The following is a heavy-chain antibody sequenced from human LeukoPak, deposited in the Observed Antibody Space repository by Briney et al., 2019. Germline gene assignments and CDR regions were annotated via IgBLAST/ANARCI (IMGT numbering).Heavy chain of an antibody. CDR1: GFSLTTSGVG. D-gene: IGHD1-7*01. V-gene: IGHV2-5*02. Sequence: SGPTLANPTETLTLTCTFSGFSLTTSGVGVAWIRQPPGQALEWLAVIYWDDDKRYRPSLKNRLTITKDTSRNQVVLTMTNMDPVDTATYYCAHRLDQRTNWNYGNFDYWGQGTLVTVSS. J-gene: IGHJ4*02. CDR2: IYWDDDK. CDR3: AHRLDQRTNWNYGNFDY.